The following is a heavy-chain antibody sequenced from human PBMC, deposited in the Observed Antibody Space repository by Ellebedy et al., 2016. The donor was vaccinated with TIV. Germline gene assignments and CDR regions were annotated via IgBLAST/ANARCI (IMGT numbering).Heavy chain of an antibody. D-gene: IGHD3-22*01. J-gene: IGHJ4*02. CDR1: GFTFSGHA. V-gene: IGHV3-23*01. CDR2: ISAGGGTI. Sequence: GESLKISCAASGFTFSGHAMSWVCQTPGKGLEWVSGISAGGGTIHYVDSVKGRFTISRDNSKKILHLQMNSLRAGDTAIYYCVKLDSSGFHYGRLDYWGQGTLVPVSS. CDR3: VKLDSSGFHYGRLDY.